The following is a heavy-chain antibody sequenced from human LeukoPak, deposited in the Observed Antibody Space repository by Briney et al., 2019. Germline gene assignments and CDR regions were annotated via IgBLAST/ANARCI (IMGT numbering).Heavy chain of an antibody. J-gene: IGHJ6*02. CDR1: GGSFSGYY. Sequence: PSETLSLTCAVYGGSFSGYYWSWIRQPPGKGLEWIGEINHSGSTNYSPSLKSRVTISVDTSKNQFSLKLSSVTAADTAVYYCATPIFFPPGGYYYGMDVWGQGTTVTVSS. CDR2: INHSGST. D-gene: IGHD3-3*01. CDR3: ATPIFFPPGGYYYGMDV. V-gene: IGHV4-34*01.